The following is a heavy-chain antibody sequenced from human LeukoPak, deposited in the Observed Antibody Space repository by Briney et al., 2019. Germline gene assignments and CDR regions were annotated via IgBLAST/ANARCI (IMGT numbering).Heavy chain of an antibody. J-gene: IGHJ4*02. V-gene: IGHV1-24*01. Sequence: ASVKVSCKVSGYSLTELPIQWVRQAPEKGLEWMGGFDPEDGETIYAQKFQGRVTITADKSTSTAYMELSSLRSEDTAVYYCARDLYYYDSSGYYDGFLGRGYFDYWGQGTLVTVSS. D-gene: IGHD3-22*01. CDR2: FDPEDGET. CDR3: ARDLYYYDSSGYYDGFLGRGYFDY. CDR1: GYSLTELP.